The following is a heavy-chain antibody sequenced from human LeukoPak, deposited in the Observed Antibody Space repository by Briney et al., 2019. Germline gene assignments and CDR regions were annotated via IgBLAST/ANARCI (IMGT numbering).Heavy chain of an antibody. CDR2: ISSSSGYI. J-gene: IGHJ4*02. Sequence: GGSLRLSCAASGFTFSSYSMNWVRQAPGKGLEWVSSISSSSGYIYYADSVKGRFTISRDNAKNSLYLQMNSLRAEDTAVYYCASSLSARGTDYWGQGTLVTVSS. CDR3: ASSLSARGTDY. V-gene: IGHV3-21*01. D-gene: IGHD1-1*01. CDR1: GFTFSSYS.